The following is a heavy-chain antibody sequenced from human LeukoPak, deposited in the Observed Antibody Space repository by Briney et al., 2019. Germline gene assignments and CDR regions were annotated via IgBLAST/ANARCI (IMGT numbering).Heavy chain of an antibody. Sequence: SETLSLTCTVSGGSISSGGYYWSWNRQHPGKGLEWIGYIYYSGSTYYNPSLKSRVTISVDTSKNQFSLKLSSVTAADTAVYYCARVFGFSRLLGTLDYWGQGTLVTVSS. CDR3: ARVFGFSRLLGTLDY. J-gene: IGHJ4*02. V-gene: IGHV4-31*03. CDR1: GGSISSGGYY. D-gene: IGHD2-15*01. CDR2: IYYSGST.